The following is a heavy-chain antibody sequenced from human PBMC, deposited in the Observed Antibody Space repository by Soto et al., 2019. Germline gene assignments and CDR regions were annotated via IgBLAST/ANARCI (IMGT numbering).Heavy chain of an antibody. D-gene: IGHD3-10*01. CDR1: GFTFSSYW. J-gene: IGHJ4*02. Sequence: EVQLVESGGGLVQPGGSLRVSCAASGFTFSSYWMSWVRQAPGKGLEWVANMKQDGSERYYVGSVKGRFTISRDNAKNSLYLQMNSLRAEVTAVYYCARDRGYLDYWGQGTLVTVSS. V-gene: IGHV3-7*05. CDR2: MKQDGSER. CDR3: ARDRGYLDY.